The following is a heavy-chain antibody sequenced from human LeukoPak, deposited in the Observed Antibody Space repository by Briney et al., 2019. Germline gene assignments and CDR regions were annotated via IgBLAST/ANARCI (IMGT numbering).Heavy chain of an antibody. D-gene: IGHD3-3*01. V-gene: IGHV3-7*03. CDR1: GFTFSSYW. CDR3: ARDQYDTWSRRGNFDS. J-gene: IGHJ4*02. CDR2: IKGDGSEK. Sequence: YPGGSLRLSCAASGFTFSSYWMTWVRQAPGKGLEWVADIKGDGSEKRCEDSVKGRFTISRDNTKNSLYLQMNSLRVEDTAVFYCARDQYDTWSRRGNFDSWGQGTLVIVSS.